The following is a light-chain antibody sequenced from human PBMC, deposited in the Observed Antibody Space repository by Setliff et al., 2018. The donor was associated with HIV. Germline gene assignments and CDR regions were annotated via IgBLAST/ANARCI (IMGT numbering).Light chain of an antibody. Sequence: DIHMTQSPSTLSASVGDRVTITCRASQSISTWLAWYQQESGKAPRLLIYKTSSLESGVPSRFSGSGSGTEFTLTIISLQPDDFATYYCQQYHSYPLTFGGGTKVDIK. J-gene: IGKJ4*01. CDR1: QSISTW. CDR2: KTS. V-gene: IGKV1-5*03. CDR3: QQYHSYPLT.